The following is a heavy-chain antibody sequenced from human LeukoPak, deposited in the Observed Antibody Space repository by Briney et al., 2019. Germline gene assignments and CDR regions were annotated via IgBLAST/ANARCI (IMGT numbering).Heavy chain of an antibody. V-gene: IGHV1-46*01. D-gene: IGHD2-15*01. CDR2: INPRGGST. CDR1: GYTLTRYY. J-gene: IGHJ3*02. Sequence: APVKASCKPSGYTLTRYYMLWGRGAPGPGLRSGGIINPRGGSTCYPQKLLGRVTIPRDMSTSTVYLELSSVKSEDTAEHYFSRVQGYCSGGSCAGAFDIWGQRTMVTVSS. CDR3: SRVQGYCSGGSCAGAFDI.